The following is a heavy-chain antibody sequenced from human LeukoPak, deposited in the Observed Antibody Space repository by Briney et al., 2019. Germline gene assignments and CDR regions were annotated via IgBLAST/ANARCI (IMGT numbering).Heavy chain of an antibody. J-gene: IGHJ6*03. D-gene: IGHD3-3*01. CDR2: IYSGGGT. CDR1: GFTVSSNY. Sequence: PGGSLRLSCAASGFTVSSNYISWVRQAPGKGLEWVSVIYSGGGTNYADSVKGRFTISRDNSKNTLYLQMNSLRTEDTAVYYCARGQRAHVEWSNYMDVWGKGTTVIVSS. V-gene: IGHV3-53*05. CDR3: ARGQRAHVEWSNYMDV.